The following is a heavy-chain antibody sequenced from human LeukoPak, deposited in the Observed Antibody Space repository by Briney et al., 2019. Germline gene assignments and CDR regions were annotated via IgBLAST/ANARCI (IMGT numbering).Heavy chain of an antibody. D-gene: IGHD3-3*01. V-gene: IGHV1-8*01. CDR1: GYTFTSYD. Sequence: ASVKVSCKASGYTFTSYDINWVRQATGQGLEWMGWMNPNSGKTGYAQKFQGRVTMTRNTSISTAYMELSSLRSEDTAVYYCARGLGTYYDFWSGYLAITGTQNDAFDIWGQGTMVTVSS. CDR3: ARGLGTYYDFWSGYLAITGTQNDAFDI. J-gene: IGHJ3*02. CDR2: MNPNSGKT.